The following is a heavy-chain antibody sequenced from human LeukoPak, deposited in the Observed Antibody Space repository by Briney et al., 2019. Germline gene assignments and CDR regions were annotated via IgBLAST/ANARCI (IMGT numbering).Heavy chain of an antibody. CDR2: IYSGGNT. J-gene: IGHJ5*02. Sequence: QPGGSLRLSCAASGLSVSGNYMNWVRQAPGKAPEWVAVIYSGGNTYYPAAVKGRFTIPRDNSKNTLYLQMSSLRAEDTAVYYCAREFKMTTSNWFDPWGQGTLVTVSS. CDR1: GLSVSGNY. CDR3: AREFKMTTSNWFDP. D-gene: IGHD4-17*01. V-gene: IGHV3-66*01.